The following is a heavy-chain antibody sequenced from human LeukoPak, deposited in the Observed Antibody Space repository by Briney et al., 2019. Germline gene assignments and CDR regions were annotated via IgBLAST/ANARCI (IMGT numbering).Heavy chain of an antibody. Sequence: GGSLRLSCAASGFTFNTYAMSWVRQAPGKGLEWVSTISVSGLTTYHADSVKGRFTISRDNSKNTLYLQMNTLRAEDTAVYYCAKDGYDYDSSYSYFDYWGQGTLVTVSS. CDR2: ISVSGLTT. D-gene: IGHD3-22*01. V-gene: IGHV3-23*01. J-gene: IGHJ4*02. CDR1: GFTFNTYA. CDR3: AKDGYDYDSSYSYFDY.